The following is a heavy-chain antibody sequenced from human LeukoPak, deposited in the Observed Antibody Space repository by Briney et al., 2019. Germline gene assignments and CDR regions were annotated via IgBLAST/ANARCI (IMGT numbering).Heavy chain of an antibody. CDR2: INSDGSEG. V-gene: IGHV3-7*03. J-gene: IGHJ3*01. Sequence: GGSLRLSCAVSGFTFSGFWMSWSRQAPGKGLEWVASINSDGSEGYYADVVKGRFTISRDNAKNSLYLKINSLRAEDTAVYYCARSSYSSSSSVWGQGTMVTVSS. D-gene: IGHD6-6*01. CDR1: GFTFSGFW. CDR3: ARSSYSSSSSV.